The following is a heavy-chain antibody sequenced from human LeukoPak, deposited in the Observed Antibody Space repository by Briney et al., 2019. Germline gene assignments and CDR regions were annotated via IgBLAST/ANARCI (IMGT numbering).Heavy chain of an antibody. D-gene: IGHD3-22*01. J-gene: IGHJ4*02. V-gene: IGHV4-59*08. Sequence: QTSEPLSLTCTLSGGSISNYYWRWLRQPPGRGLEGLGYIYYCGSTNYNPSLKSRVTIPVDTSKNQFSLKMSSVTAADTAVYYCARHKTYYYDSSAYHYAGYFDYWGQGTLVTVS. CDR3: ARHKTYYYDSSAYHYAGYFDY. CDR1: GGSISNYY. CDR2: IYYCGST.